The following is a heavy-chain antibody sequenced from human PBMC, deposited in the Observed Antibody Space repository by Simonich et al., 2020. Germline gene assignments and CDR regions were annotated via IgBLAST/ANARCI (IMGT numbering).Heavy chain of an antibody. Sequence: QVQLQQWGAGLLKPSETLSLTCAVYGGSFSGYYLSLIRQPPGKGLEWIGEINHRGSTNYNPSLKRRVTISVDTSKNQFSLKLSSVTAADTAVYYCARHRLVDGTTGTTGVDYYYGMDVWGQGTTVTVSS. CDR1: GGSFSGYY. V-gene: IGHV4-34*01. CDR3: ARHRLVDGTTGTTGVDYYYGMDV. CDR2: INHRGST. J-gene: IGHJ6*02. D-gene: IGHD1-1*01.